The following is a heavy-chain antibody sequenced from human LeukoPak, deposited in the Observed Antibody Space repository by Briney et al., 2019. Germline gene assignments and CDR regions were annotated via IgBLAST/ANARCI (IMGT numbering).Heavy chain of an antibody. CDR2: INHSGST. CDR3: ARGRYSYGYLGY. D-gene: IGHD5-18*01. V-gene: IGHV4-34*01. CDR1: GGSFSGYY. J-gene: IGHJ4*02. Sequence: SETLSLTCAVYGGSFSGYYWSWIRQPPGKGLEWIGEINHSGSTNYNPSLKSRVTISVDTSKNQFSLKLSSVTAADTAVYYCARGRYSYGYLGYWGRGTLVTVSS.